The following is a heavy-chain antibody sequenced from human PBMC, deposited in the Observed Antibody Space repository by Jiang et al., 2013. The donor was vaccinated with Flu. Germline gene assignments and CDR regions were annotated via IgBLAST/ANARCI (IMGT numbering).Heavy chain of an antibody. J-gene: IGHJ5*02. V-gene: IGHV1-69*01. CDR2: IIPIFGTA. CDR3: ARGSYYGSGRPNWFDP. Sequence: GIIPIFGTANYAQKFQGRVTITADESTSTAYMELSSLRSEDTAVYYCARGSYYGSGRPNWFDPWGQGTLVTVSS. D-gene: IGHD3-10*01.